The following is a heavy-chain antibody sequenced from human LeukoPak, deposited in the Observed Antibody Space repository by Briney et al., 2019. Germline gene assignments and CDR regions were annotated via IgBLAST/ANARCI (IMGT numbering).Heavy chain of an antibody. CDR2: IYHSGST. CDR3: AKQDYTMVRGVMSRIWFDP. Sequence: SETLSLTCTVSGYSISSGYHWGWIRPPPGKGLEWIGSIYHSGSTYYNPSLKSRVTISVDTSKNQFSLKLSSVTAADTAVYYCAKQDYTMVRGVMSRIWFDPWGQGTLVTVSS. D-gene: IGHD3-10*01. CDR1: GYSISSGYH. J-gene: IGHJ5*02. V-gene: IGHV4-38-2*02.